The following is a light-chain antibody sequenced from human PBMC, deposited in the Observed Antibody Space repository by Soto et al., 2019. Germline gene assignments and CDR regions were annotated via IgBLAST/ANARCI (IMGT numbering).Light chain of an antibody. J-gene: IGKJ2*01. CDR3: QQYDNLPPYT. CDR1: QDISNY. CDR2: DAS. Sequence: DIQMTQSPSSLSASVGDRVTITCQASQDISNYLNWYQQKPGKAPKLLIYDASNLETGVPSRFXGSGSATDFTFTISSLQPEDIATYYCQQYDNLPPYTFGQGTKLEIK. V-gene: IGKV1-33*01.